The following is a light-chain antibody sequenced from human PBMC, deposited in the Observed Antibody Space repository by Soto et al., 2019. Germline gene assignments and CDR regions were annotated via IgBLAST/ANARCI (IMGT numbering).Light chain of an antibody. CDR3: QQTKRFPFT. Sequence: DIQMTQSPSSLSASVGDEVTLTCRASQAVSNWLAWYQHRPGSAPKLLIYAASNLPSGVPARFAGSGSGTVFTLTIKSLQPEDFATYYCQQTKRFPFTCGGGTKVDMK. V-gene: IGKV1-12*02. CDR2: AAS. J-gene: IGKJ4*01. CDR1: QAVSNW.